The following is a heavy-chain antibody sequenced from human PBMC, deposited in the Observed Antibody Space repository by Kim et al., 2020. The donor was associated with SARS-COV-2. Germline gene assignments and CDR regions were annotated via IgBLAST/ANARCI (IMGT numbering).Heavy chain of an antibody. V-gene: IGHV3-33*08. D-gene: IGHD5-18*01. CDR3: ARDSHPRRGYSYGYMWP. CDR2: IWYDGSNK. J-gene: IGHJ5*02. Sequence: GGSLRLSCAASGFTFSSYGMHWVRQAPGKGLEWVAVIWYDGSNKYYADSVKGRFTISRDNSKNTLYLQMNSLRAEDTAVYYCARDSHPRRGYSYGYMWPWGQGTLVTVSS. CDR1: GFTFSSYG.